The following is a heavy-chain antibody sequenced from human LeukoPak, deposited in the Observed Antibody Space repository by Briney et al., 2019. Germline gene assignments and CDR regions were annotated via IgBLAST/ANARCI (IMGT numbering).Heavy chain of an antibody. Sequence: SQTLSLTCAISGDSVSSNSAAWNWIRQSASRGLEWLGRTYYRSKWYNHYAVSVKGRISVNPDTSKNQFSLQLNSVTPEDTATYYCARSSGWIDCWGQGTLVTVSS. CDR3: ARSSGWIDC. V-gene: IGHV6-1*01. D-gene: IGHD6-25*01. CDR2: TYYRSKWYN. CDR1: GDSVSSNSAA. J-gene: IGHJ4*02.